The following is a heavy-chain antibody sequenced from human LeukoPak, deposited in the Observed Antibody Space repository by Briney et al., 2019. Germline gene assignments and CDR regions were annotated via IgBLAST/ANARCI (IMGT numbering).Heavy chain of an antibody. CDR3: ASSTPYYDILTGYYN. CDR2: INHSGST. CDR1: GGPFSGYY. V-gene: IGHV4-34*01. D-gene: IGHD3-9*01. Sequence: SETLSLTCAVYGGPFSGYYWSWIRQPPGKGLEWIGEINHSGSTNYNPSLESRVTISVDTSKNQFSLKLSSVTAADTAVYYCASSTPYYDILTGYYNWGQGTLVTVSS. J-gene: IGHJ4*02.